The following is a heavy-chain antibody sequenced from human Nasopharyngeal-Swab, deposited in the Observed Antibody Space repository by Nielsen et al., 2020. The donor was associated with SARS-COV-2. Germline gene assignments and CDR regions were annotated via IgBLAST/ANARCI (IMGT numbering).Heavy chain of an antibody. J-gene: IGHJ4*02. CDR3: ARQPKPPYSSGWYGGTFFDY. V-gene: IGHV4-39*01. D-gene: IGHD6-19*01. CDR2: IYYSGST. CDR1: GGSISSSSYY. Sequence: SETLSLTCTVSGGSISSSSYYWGWIRQPQGKGLEWIGSIYYSGSTYYNPSLKSRVTISVDTYKNQFSLKLSSVTAADTAVYYCARQPKPPYSSGWYGGTFFDYWGQGTLVTFSS.